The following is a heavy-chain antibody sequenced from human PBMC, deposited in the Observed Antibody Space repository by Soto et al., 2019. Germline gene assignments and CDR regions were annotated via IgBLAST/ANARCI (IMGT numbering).Heavy chain of an antibody. CDR3: ARSDATVLDY. V-gene: IGHV4-4*02. J-gene: IGHJ4*02. CDR2: AHLSGRT. CDR1: GGSMSSSNW. Sequence: QVQLQESGPGLVKPLGTLSLNCTVSGGSMSSSNWWNWVRQPPGKGLEWIGEAHLSGRTNYNPSLQSRVTISVDTSKNQFSLKLRSVTAADTAVYYCARSDATVLDYWGQGTLVTVSS. D-gene: IGHD4-17*01.